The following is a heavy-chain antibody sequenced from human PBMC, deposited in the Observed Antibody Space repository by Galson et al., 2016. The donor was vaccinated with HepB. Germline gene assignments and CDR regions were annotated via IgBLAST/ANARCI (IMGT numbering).Heavy chain of an antibody. D-gene: IGHD2-15*01. V-gene: IGHV3-30*18. Sequence: SLRLSCAASGFTFSSYGMHWVRQAPGKGLEWVAVISYDGSNKYYADSVKGRFTISRDNSKNTLYLQMNSLRAEDTAIYYCAKDYCSDTCHLGRWNVWGQGTPVTVSS. CDR1: GFTFSSYG. CDR2: ISYDGSNK. CDR3: AKDYCSDTCHLGRWNV. J-gene: IGHJ6*02.